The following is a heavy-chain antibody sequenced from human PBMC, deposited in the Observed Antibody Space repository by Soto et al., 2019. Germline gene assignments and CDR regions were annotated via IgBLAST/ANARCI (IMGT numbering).Heavy chain of an antibody. CDR3: AKALTMASRYWFDP. V-gene: IGHV1-69*01. CDR2: IIPIFGTA. D-gene: IGHD3-10*01. CDR1: GGPFSTYA. J-gene: IGHJ5*02. Sequence: QLVQSGAAVKKPGSSVKVSCTASGGPFSTYAISWVRQVPGQGLEWMGGIIPIFGTANYAQRFLGRVTISADDSTSTAYMELRSLTSDDTAVYSCAKALTMASRYWFDPWGQGTQVTVPS.